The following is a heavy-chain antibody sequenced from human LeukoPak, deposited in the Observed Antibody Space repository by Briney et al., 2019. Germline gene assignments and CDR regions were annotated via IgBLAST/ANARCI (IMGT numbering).Heavy chain of an antibody. CDR1: GFTFNSYA. CDR2: ISGSGGST. CDR3: ATDRSGSSDY. Sequence: GGSLRLSCAASGFTFNSYAMTWVRQAPGKGLEWVSVISGSGGSTYYADSVKGRFTLSRDNSKSTLYLQMHSLTAEDTAVYYCATDRSGSSDYWGQGTLVTVSS. D-gene: IGHD1-26*01. V-gene: IGHV3-23*01. J-gene: IGHJ4*02.